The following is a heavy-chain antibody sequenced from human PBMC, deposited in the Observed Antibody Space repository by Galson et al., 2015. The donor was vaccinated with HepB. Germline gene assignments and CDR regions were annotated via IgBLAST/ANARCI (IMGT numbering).Heavy chain of an antibody. D-gene: IGHD6-19*01. V-gene: IGHV3-23*01. Sequence: SLRLSCAASGVTFINSAMSWVRQVPGKGLEWVSSISGSDGHTYYADSVKGRFTISRDTSENTLYLQMNSLRVEDTAVYFCAEAIGSGWYYPTDFHYWGQGALVAVSS. CDR3: AEAIGSGWYYPTDFHY. CDR2: ISGSDGHT. J-gene: IGHJ4*02. CDR1: GVTFINSA.